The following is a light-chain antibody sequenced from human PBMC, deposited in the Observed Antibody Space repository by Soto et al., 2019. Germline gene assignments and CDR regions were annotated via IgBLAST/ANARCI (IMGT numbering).Light chain of an antibody. J-gene: IGLJ2*01. CDR1: SSDIGAYNF. Sequence: QSALTQPASVSGSPGQSITISCTGTSSDIGAYNFVSWYQQHPGKAPKLMLYDVNIRPSGVSNRFSGSKSGNTASLTISGLQAEDEADYYCTSRTTSTTVIFGGGIKVTVL. V-gene: IGLV2-14*03. CDR3: TSRTTSTTVI. CDR2: DVN.